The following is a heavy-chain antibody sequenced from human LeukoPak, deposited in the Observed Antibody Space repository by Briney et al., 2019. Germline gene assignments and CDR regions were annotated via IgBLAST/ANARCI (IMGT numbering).Heavy chain of an antibody. CDR1: GFTVGSNT. V-gene: IGHV3-66*01. Sequence: PGGSLRLSCAASGFTVGSNTMSWVRQAPGKGLEWVSIIYSGCSTSYADSVKGRFTISRDNSKNTLYLQMKSLRTEDTAVYYCARGGSYFDISGYYFYWGQGTLVTVSS. CDR2: IYSGCST. D-gene: IGHD3-22*01. CDR3: ARGGSYFDISGYYFY. J-gene: IGHJ4*02.